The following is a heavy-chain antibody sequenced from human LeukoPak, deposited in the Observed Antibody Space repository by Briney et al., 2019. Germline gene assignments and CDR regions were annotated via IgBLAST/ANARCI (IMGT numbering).Heavy chain of an antibody. CDR2: IKQDGSEK. J-gene: IGHJ4*02. V-gene: IGHV3-7*04. Sequence: GGSLRLSCTASGFTSSNAWMSWVRQAPGKGLEWVANIKQDGSEKYHVDSVKGRFTISRDNAKNSLYLQMNSLRAEDTAVYYCATGQWLVLYWGQGTLVTVSS. CDR3: ATGQWLVLY. CDR1: GFTSSNAW. D-gene: IGHD6-19*01.